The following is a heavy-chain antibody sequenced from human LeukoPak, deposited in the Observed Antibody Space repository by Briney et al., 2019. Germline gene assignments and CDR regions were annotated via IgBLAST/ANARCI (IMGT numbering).Heavy chain of an antibody. CDR1: GFTFSSYG. D-gene: IGHD2-2*01. CDR2: ISYDGSNK. CDR3: AKDTRVVVTSGGFDY. Sequence: PGRSLRLSCAASGFTFSSYGMHWVRQAPGKGLEWVAVISYDGSNKYYADSVKGRFTISRDNSKNTLYLQMNSLRAEDTAVYYCAKDTRVVVTSGGFDYWGQGTLVTVSS. V-gene: IGHV3-30*18. J-gene: IGHJ4*02.